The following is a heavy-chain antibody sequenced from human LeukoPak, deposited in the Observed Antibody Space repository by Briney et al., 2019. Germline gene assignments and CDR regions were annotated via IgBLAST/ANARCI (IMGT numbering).Heavy chain of an antibody. Sequence: GGSLRLSCAASGFTFSSYGMHWVRQAPGKGLEWVAFIRYDGSNKYYADSVKGRFSISRDNSKNTLYLQMNSLRAEDTAVYYCARQTEHDEYYFDYWGQGTLVTVSS. J-gene: IGHJ4*02. D-gene: IGHD1-1*01. V-gene: IGHV3-30*02. CDR2: IRYDGSNK. CDR3: ARQTEHDEYYFDY. CDR1: GFTFSSYG.